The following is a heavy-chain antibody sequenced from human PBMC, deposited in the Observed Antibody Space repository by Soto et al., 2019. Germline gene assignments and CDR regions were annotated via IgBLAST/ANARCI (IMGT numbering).Heavy chain of an antibody. J-gene: IGHJ4*02. CDR3: ARDYHVAPSAAAGTTCYFDY. CDR2: INPSGGST. D-gene: IGHD6-13*01. Sequence: ASVKVSCKASGYTFTSYYMHWVRQAPGQGLEWMGIINPSGGSTSYAQKFQGRVTMTRDTSTSTVYMELSSLRSEDTAVYYCARDYHVAPSAAAGTTCYFDYWGQGTLVT. V-gene: IGHV1-46*01. CDR1: GYTFTSYY.